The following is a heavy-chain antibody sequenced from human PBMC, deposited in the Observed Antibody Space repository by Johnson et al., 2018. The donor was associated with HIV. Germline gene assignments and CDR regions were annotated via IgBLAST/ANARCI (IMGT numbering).Heavy chain of an antibody. CDR1: GFTFSSYG. CDR2: ISGSGGST. J-gene: IGHJ3*01. V-gene: IGHV3-23*04. D-gene: IGHD1-7*01. Sequence: VQLVESVGGLVQPGGSLRLSCAASGFTFSSYGMHWVRQAPGKGLEWVSAISGSGGSTYYADSVKGRFTISRDNSKNTLYLQMNSLRAEDTAVYNWNYGGGFDAFDFWGQGTMVTVSS. CDR3: NYGGGFDAFDF.